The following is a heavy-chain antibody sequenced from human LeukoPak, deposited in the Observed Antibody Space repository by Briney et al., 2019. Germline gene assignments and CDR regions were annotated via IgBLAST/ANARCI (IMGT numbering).Heavy chain of an antibody. D-gene: IGHD3-9*01. CDR2: IYHSGST. Sequence: SETLSLTCTVSGYSISSGYYWGWIRQPPGKGLEWIGSIYHSGSTYYNPSLKSRVAISADTSKNQFSLKLSSVTAADTAVYYCARDHYDILTGFFDYWGQGTLVTVSS. V-gene: IGHV4-38-2*02. CDR1: GYSISSGYY. CDR3: ARDHYDILTGFFDY. J-gene: IGHJ4*02.